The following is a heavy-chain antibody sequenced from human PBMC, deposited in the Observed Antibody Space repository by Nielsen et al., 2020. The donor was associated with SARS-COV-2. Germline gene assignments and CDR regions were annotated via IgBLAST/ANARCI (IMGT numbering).Heavy chain of an antibody. Sequence: SETLSLTCEVSGGSFTGYFRSWIRQPPGGGLEWIGDIDHSGTTYYNPSLKSRVSISVDTSKNQFSLKLSSVTAADTAVYYCARDDDNWGSLAYWGQGTLVTVSS. J-gene: IGHJ4*02. V-gene: IGHV4-34*01. CDR1: GGSFTGYF. D-gene: IGHD7-27*01. CDR3: ARDDDNWGSLAY. CDR2: IDHSGTT.